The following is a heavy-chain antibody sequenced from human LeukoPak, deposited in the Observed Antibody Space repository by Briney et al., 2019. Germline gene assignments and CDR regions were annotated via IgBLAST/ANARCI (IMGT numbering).Heavy chain of an antibody. J-gene: IGHJ3*01. CDR3: ASEEQRLAAAGKSSFDL. CDR2: INRDGGLT. D-gene: IGHD6-13*01. CDR1: GVTFSENW. Sequence: GGSLRLSCVASGVTFSENWMHWVRQAPGKGLAWVSHINRDGGLTNYADSVKGRFTISRDNPRNTAYLQMSSLRFEDTAIYFCASEEQRLAAAGKSSFDLGGQGTLVTVSS. V-gene: IGHV3-74*01.